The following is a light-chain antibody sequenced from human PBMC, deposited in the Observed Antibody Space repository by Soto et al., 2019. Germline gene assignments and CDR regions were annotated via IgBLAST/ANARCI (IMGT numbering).Light chain of an antibody. CDR3: LLSYSGAGGV. Sequence: QAVVTQEPPLTVSPGGTVTLTCGSSTGAVTSGHYPYWFQQKPGQAPRTLIYDTSNKHSWTPARFSGSLLGGKAALTLSGAQPEDEAEYYCLLSYSGAGGVFGGGTKVTVL. J-gene: IGLJ3*02. CDR1: TGAVTSGHY. V-gene: IGLV7-46*01. CDR2: DTS.